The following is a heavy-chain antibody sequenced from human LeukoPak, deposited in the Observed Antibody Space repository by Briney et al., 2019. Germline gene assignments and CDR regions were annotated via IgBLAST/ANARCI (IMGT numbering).Heavy chain of an antibody. CDR2: IYYSGTT. CDR1: GGSISSGYY. J-gene: IGHJ5*02. D-gene: IGHD3-22*01. V-gene: IGHV4-31*03. CDR3: ARAKYDSSGSYYGVTPRLAVGGFDP. Sequence: SETLSLTCTVSGGSISSGYYWNWIRQYPGKGLEWIGSIYYSGTTQYSPSLKTRVIISVDTSRTQFSLKLSSVTAADTAVYYCARAKYDSSGSYYGVTPRLAVGGFDPWGQGTLVTVSS.